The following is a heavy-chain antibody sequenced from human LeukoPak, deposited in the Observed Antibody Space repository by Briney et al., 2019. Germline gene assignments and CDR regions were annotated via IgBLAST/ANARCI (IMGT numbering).Heavy chain of an antibody. CDR1: GGSISNYH. D-gene: IGHD6-19*01. CDR3: ARRDISSGWSFDY. CDR2: IHTSGST. V-gene: IGHV4-4*07. Sequence: SETLSLTCTVSGGSISNYHWSWIRQPAGKGLEWIGQIHTSGSTNYNPPLKSRVTMSIDTTEDQVSLTIRSVTAADTALYYCARRDISSGWSFDYWGQGTLVTVSS. J-gene: IGHJ4*02.